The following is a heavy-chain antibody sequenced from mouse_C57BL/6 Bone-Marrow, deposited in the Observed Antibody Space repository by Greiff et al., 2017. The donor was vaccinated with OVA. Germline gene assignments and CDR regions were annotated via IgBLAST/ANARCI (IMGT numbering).Heavy chain of an antibody. V-gene: IGHV1-55*01. CDR1: GYTFTSYW. D-gene: IGHD5-5*01. CDR3: ARNSLYLYYAMDN. J-gene: IGHJ4*01. Sequence: QVQLQQPGAELVKPGASVTMSCKASGYTFTSYWITWVKQRPGQGLEWIGDIYPGSGSTNYNEKFKSKDTLTVDTSSSTAYMQLSSLTSEDSAVYYCARNSLYLYYAMDNWGQGTSVTVSS. CDR2: IYPGSGST.